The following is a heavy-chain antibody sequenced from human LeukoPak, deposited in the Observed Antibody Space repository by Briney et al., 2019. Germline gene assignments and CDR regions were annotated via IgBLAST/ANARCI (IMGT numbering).Heavy chain of an antibody. Sequence: PGGSLRLSCAASGFTFSSYSMNWVRQAPGKGLEWVSSISSSSYIYYADSVKGRFTISRDNAKNSLYLQMNGLRAEDTAVYYCARGLEDYDFWSGYYLSGGMDVWGQGTTVTVSS. J-gene: IGHJ6*02. CDR2: ISSSSYI. V-gene: IGHV3-21*01. CDR1: GFTFSSYS. CDR3: ARGLEDYDFWSGYYLSGGMDV. D-gene: IGHD3-3*01.